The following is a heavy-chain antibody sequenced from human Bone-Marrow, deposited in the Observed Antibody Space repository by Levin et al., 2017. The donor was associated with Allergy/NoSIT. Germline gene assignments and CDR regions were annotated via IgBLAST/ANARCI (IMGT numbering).Heavy chain of an antibody. V-gene: IGHV3-23*01. CDR2: ISGGAT. Sequence: RAGGSLRLSCAASGVTVSDSAMNWVRQAPGKGLEWVSAISGGATYYADSVTGRFTISRDNSKNTMYVQMNSLRAEDTAIYYCAKRSATYYGMDVWGQGTTVTVSS. J-gene: IGHJ6*02. CDR1: GVTVSDSA. D-gene: IGHD3-3*01. CDR3: AKRSATYYGMDV.